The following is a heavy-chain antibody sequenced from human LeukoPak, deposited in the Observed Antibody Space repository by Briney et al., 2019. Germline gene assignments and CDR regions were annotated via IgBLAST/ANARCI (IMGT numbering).Heavy chain of an antibody. D-gene: IGHD6-13*01. CDR3: ARKQQLVSWGYYYYYYMDA. V-gene: IGHV3-7*01. Sequence: GGSLRLSCAASGFTFSSYWMSWVRQAPGKGLEWVANIKQDGSEKYYVDSVKGRFTISRDNAKNSLYLQMNSLRAEDTAVYYCARKQQLVSWGYYYYYYMDAWGKGTTVTVSS. J-gene: IGHJ6*03. CDR2: IKQDGSEK. CDR1: GFTFSSYW.